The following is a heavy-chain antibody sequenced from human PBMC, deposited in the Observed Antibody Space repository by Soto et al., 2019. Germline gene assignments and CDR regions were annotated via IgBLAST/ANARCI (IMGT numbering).Heavy chain of an antibody. CDR3: ARGGVSTRTFDY. V-gene: IGHV5-51*01. D-gene: IGHD3-3*01. CDR2: IYPSDSDT. J-gene: IGHJ4*02. CDR1: GYKFAGYW. Sequence: GESLKISCKGYGYKFAGYWIAWVRQMPGKGLELMGIIYPSDSDTRYRASFQGQVTISADKSISSAYLQWSSLRASDTAMYYCARGGVSTRTFDYWGQGTPVTVSS.